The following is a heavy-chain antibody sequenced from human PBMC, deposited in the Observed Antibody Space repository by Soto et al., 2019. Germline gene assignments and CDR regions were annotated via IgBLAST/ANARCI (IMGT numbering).Heavy chain of an antibody. CDR2: ISGSGGST. CDR1: GFTFSSYA. Sequence: GGSLRLSCAASGFTFSSYAMGWVRQAPGKGLEWVSAISGSGGSTYYADSVKGRFTISRDNSKNTLYLQMNSLRAEDTAVYYCARRLLDYGHYFYGMDVWGQGATVTVSS. CDR3: ARRLLDYGHYFYGMDV. D-gene: IGHD4-17*01. J-gene: IGHJ6*02. V-gene: IGHV3-23*01.